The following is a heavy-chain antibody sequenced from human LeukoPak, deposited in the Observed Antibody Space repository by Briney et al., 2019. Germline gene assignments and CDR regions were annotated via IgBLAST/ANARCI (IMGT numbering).Heavy chain of an antibody. D-gene: IGHD1-14*01. CDR3: ARDGARYNTASFDY. Sequence: PGGSLRLSCAVSGFTFSSYSMSWVRQTPGKGLEWVSSISSSSGYIFSADSVKGRFTISRDNAKKSLYLQMNSLRAEDTALYFCARDGARYNTASFDYWGQGTLVTVSS. CDR2: ISSSSGYI. CDR1: GFTFSSYS. V-gene: IGHV3-21*01. J-gene: IGHJ4*02.